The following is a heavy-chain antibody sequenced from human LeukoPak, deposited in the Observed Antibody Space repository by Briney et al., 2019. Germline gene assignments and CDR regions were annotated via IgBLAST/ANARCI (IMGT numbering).Heavy chain of an antibody. CDR2: IYPGDSNT. V-gene: IGHV5-51*01. D-gene: IGHD3-22*01. CDR3: ARLKFMNYYDDSGSGMDV. J-gene: IGHJ6*02. Sequence: GESLKISCKGSGYTFIDFWIGWVRQMPGKGLEWMGIIYPGDSNTRYSPSFQGQLTFSVDKSLSTAYLQWSSLQASDTAMYYCARLKFMNYYDDSGSGMDVWGQGTTVTVSS. CDR1: GYTFIDFW.